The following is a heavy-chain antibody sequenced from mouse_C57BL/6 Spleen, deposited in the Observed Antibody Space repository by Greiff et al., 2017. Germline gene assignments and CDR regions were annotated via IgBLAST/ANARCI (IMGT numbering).Heavy chain of an antibody. Sequence: EVKLVESGGGLVKPGGSLKLSCAASGFTFSDYGMHWVRQAPEKGLEWVAYISSGSSTIYYADTVKGRFTISRDNAKNTLFLQMTSLKSEDTAMYCCARGTTVVAPFDYWGQGTTLTVSS. CDR3: ARGTTVVAPFDY. J-gene: IGHJ2*01. V-gene: IGHV5-17*01. CDR1: GFTFSDYG. D-gene: IGHD1-1*01. CDR2: ISSGSSTI.